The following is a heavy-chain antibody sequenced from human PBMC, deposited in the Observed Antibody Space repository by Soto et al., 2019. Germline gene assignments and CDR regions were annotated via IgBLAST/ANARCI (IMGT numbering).Heavy chain of an antibody. J-gene: IGHJ6*02. V-gene: IGHV1-18*01. CDR3: GRRGGGAGATNQDYYYYGMDV. Sequence: QVQLVQSGAEVKKPGASVKVSCKASGYTFTSYGISWVRQAPGQGLEWMGWISAYNGNTNYAQKLQGRVTMTTDTPTSTANMERRSLRSDDTAVYYCGRRGGGAGATNQDYYYYGMDVWGQGTTVTVSS. CDR1: GYTFTSYG. D-gene: IGHD1-26*01. CDR2: ISAYNGNT.